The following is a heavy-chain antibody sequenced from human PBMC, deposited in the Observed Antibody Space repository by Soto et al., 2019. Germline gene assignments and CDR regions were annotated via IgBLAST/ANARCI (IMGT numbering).Heavy chain of an antibody. J-gene: IGHJ6*03. Sequence: GGSLRLSCAASGFTFSDCFMTWIRQAPGKGLEWISYIHSSGSNIYYADSVRGRFTISSDNGRNSLYLQLNSLRAEDTAVYYCARASGNGYMDVWGKGTTVTVSS. CDR1: GFTFSDCF. CDR2: IHSSGSNI. CDR3: ARASGNGYMDV. V-gene: IGHV3-11*01. D-gene: IGHD3-10*01.